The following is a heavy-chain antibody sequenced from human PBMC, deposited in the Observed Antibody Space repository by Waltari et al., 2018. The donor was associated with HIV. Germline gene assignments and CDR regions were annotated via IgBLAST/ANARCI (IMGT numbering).Heavy chain of an antibody. CDR1: GSTFSTHV. J-gene: IGHJ6*02. CDR3: ARGVHDFYYGMDV. Sequence: VQLVESGGGVGKPGRSMILACPVSGSTFSTHVMHWVRQTPGKVLEWVAVIWYDGSKKYYADSVKGRFTISRDNSKNTLYLQMNSLRDEDTAVYYCARGVHDFYYGMDVWGQGTSVTVS. CDR2: IWYDGSKK. V-gene: IGHV3-33*01.